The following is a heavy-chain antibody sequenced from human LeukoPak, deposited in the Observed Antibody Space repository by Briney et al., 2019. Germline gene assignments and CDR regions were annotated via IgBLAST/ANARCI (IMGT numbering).Heavy chain of an antibody. Sequence: PSETLSLTCAVSGGSISSSNWWSWVRQPPGKGLEWIGEIYHSGSTNYNPSLKSRVTISVDKSKNQFSLKLRSVTAADTAVYYCARGAYGSGYYFDYWGQGTLVTVSS. CDR1: GGSISSSNW. J-gene: IGHJ4*02. CDR3: ARGAYGSGYYFDY. CDR2: IYHSGST. V-gene: IGHV4-4*02. D-gene: IGHD3-22*01.